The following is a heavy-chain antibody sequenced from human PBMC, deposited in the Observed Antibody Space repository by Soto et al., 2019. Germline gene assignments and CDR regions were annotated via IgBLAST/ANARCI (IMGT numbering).Heavy chain of an antibody. CDR1: GYTFSSYY. J-gene: IGHJ5*02. V-gene: IGHV1-46*01. D-gene: IGHD1-1*01. CDR2: INPSGGST. CDR3: ARAYWNDEWFDP. Sequence: GASVKVSCKASGYTFSSYYLHWVRQAPGQGLDWMGIINPSGGSTSYAQKFQGRVNMTRDTSTSTVYMELSSLRSEDTAVYFCARAYWNDEWFDPWGQGTLVTVSS.